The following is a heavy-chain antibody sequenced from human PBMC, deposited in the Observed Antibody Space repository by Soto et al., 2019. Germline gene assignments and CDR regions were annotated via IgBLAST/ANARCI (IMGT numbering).Heavy chain of an antibody. D-gene: IGHD2-2*01. CDR2: INPNSGGT. V-gene: IGHV1-2*02. CDR1: GYPFTGYY. J-gene: IGHJ6*02. CDR3: ARDGDCSSNSCYSYGMDV. Sequence: XSVKVSCKASGYPFTGYYMHWVRQAPGQGLEWMGWINPNSGGTNYAQKFQGRVTMTRDTSISTAYMELSRLRSDDTAVYYCARDGDCSSNSCYSYGMDVWGQGTTVTVSS.